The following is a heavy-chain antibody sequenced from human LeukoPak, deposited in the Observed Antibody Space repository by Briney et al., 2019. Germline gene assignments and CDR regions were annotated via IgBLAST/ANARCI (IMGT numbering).Heavy chain of an antibody. CDR1: GFTFSTYA. J-gene: IGHJ4*02. CDR3: ARDDYGDYGLLDY. V-gene: IGHV3-30-3*01. Sequence: GRSLRLSCATSGFTFSTYAMHWVRQAPGKGLEWVAVISYDGSNKYYADSLKGRFTISRDNSKNTLYLQMNSLRAEDTAVYYCARDDYGDYGLLDYWGQGTLVTVSS. CDR2: ISYDGSNK. D-gene: IGHD4-17*01.